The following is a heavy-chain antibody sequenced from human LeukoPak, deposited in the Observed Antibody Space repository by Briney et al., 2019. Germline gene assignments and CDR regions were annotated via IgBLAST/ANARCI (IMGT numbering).Heavy chain of an antibody. V-gene: IGHV4-59*01. CDR1: GGSISSYY. CDR3: ARDCSSTSCYHDAFDI. D-gene: IGHD2-2*01. CDR2: IYYSGST. J-gene: IGHJ3*02. Sequence: SETLSLTCTVSGGSISSYYWSWIRQPPGKGLEWIGYIYYSGSTNYNPSLKSRVTISVDTSKNQFSLKLSSVTAADTAVYYCARDCSSTSCYHDAFDIWGQGTMVTVSS.